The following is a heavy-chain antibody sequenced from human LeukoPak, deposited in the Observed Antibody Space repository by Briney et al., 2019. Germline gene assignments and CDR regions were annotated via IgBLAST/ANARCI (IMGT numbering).Heavy chain of an antibody. J-gene: IGHJ6*03. CDR3: ARDGFTWPVGEYYYMDV. Sequence: GGSLRLSCAASRFTFSSYAMHWVRQAPGKGLEWVAVISYDGSNKYYADSVKGRFTISRDNSKNTLYLQMNSLRAEDTAVYYCARDGFTWPVGEYYYMDVWGKGTTVTVSS. D-gene: IGHD1-26*01. CDR2: ISYDGSNK. CDR1: RFTFSSYA. V-gene: IGHV3-30-3*01.